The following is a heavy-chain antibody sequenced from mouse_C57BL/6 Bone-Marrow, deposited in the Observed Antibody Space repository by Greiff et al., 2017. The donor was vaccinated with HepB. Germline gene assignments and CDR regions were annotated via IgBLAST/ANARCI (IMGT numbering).Heavy chain of an antibody. CDR1: GYTFTSYW. V-gene: IGHV1-50*01. J-gene: IGHJ1*03. CDR3: ARRRYYGSSYEYFDV. D-gene: IGHD1-1*01. CDR2: IDPSDSYT. Sequence: QVQLKESGAELVKPGASVKLSCKASGYTFTSYWMQWVNQRPGQGLEWIGEIDPSDSYTNYNQKFKGKATLTVDTSSSTAYMQLSSLTSEDSAVYYCARRRYYGSSYEYFDVWGTGTTVTVSS.